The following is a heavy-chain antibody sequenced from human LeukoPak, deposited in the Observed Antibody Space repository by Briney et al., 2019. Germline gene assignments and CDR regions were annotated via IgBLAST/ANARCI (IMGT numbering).Heavy chain of an antibody. J-gene: IGHJ4*02. V-gene: IGHV3-48*03. CDR3: AREAPRDGGFDY. CDR1: GFTFSSYE. Sequence: GGSLRLSCAASGFTFSSYEMNWVRQAPEKGLEWISYIGRSGDSIYYADSLKGRVTISRDNAKASLYLQMNSLRAEDTAVYYCAREAPRDGGFDYWGQGTLVTVSS. CDR2: IGRSGDSI. D-gene: IGHD4-23*01.